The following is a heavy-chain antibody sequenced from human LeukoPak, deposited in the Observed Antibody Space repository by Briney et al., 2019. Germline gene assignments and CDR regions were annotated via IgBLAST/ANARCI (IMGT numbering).Heavy chain of an antibody. V-gene: IGHV7-4-1*02. Sequence: ASVKVSCKASGYTFTSYAMNWVRQAPGQGLECMGWINTNTGNPTYAQGFTGRFVFSLDTSVSTAYLQISSLKAEDTAVYYCARSELLGGALPDAFDIWGQGTMVTVSS. CDR2: INTNTGNP. J-gene: IGHJ3*02. CDR3: ARSELLGGALPDAFDI. CDR1: GYTFTSYA. D-gene: IGHD3-16*01.